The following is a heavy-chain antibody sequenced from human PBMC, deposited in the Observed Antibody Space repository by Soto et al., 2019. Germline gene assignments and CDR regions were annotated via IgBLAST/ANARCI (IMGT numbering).Heavy chain of an antibody. D-gene: IGHD2-2*01. V-gene: IGHV3-21*01. CDR2: ISSSSSYI. CDR1: GFTFSSYS. J-gene: IGHJ3*02. Sequence: LRLSCAASGFTFSSYSMNWVRQAPGKGLEWVSSISSSSSYIYYADSVKGRFTISRDNAKNSLYLQMNSLRAEDTAVYYCARGGVVQAAMKLDAFDIWGQGTMVTVSS. CDR3: ARGGVVQAAMKLDAFDI.